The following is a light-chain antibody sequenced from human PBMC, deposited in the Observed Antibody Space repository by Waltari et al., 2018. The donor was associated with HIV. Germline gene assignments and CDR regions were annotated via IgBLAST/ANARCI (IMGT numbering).Light chain of an antibody. CDR1: QSISSY. Sequence: DIQMTQSPSSLSASVGDRVTITCPASQSISSYLNWYQQKPGKAPKLLIYAASSLQSGVPSRFSGSGSGTDFTLTISSLQPEDFATYYCQQSYSPPPITFGQGTRLEIK. CDR3: QQSYSPPPIT. V-gene: IGKV1-39*01. J-gene: IGKJ5*01. CDR2: AAS.